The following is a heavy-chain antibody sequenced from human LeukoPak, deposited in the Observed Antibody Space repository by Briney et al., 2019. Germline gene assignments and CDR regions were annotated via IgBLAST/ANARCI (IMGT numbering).Heavy chain of an antibody. V-gene: IGHV4-39*07. Sequence: SETLSLTCTVSGGFISSSSYYWGWIRQPPGKGLEWIGSIYYSGSTYYNPSLKSRVTISVDTSKNQFSLKLRSVTAADTAVYYCARGPVGATTGFDYWGQGTLVTVSS. CDR3: ARGPVGATTGFDY. D-gene: IGHD1-26*01. J-gene: IGHJ4*02. CDR1: GGFISSSSYY. CDR2: IYYSGST.